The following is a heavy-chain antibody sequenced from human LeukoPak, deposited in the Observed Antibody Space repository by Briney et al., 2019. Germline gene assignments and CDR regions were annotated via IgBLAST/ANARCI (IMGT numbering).Heavy chain of an antibody. CDR3: ARDYRFVYYYDSSGYPDY. CDR2: ISFDGNNK. J-gene: IGHJ4*02. D-gene: IGHD3-22*01. CDR1: GFTFSSYA. Sequence: GRSLRLSCAASGFTFSSYAMHWVRQAPGRGLQWVAVISFDGNNKYYADSVKGRFTISRDNSKNTLYLQMNSLRAEDTAVYYCARDYRFVYYYDSSGYPDYWGQGTLVTVSS. V-gene: IGHV3-30-3*01.